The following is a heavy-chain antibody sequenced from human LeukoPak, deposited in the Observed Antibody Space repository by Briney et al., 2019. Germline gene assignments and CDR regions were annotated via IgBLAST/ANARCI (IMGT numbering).Heavy chain of an antibody. CDR3: ARSFSSGWYDHYYYYMDV. Sequence: SETLSLTCTVSGGSISSYYWSWIRQPAGKGLEWIGRIYTSGSTNYNPSLKSRVTMSVDTSKNQFSLKLSSVTAADTAVYYCARSFSSGWYDHYYYYMDVWGKGTTVIVSS. J-gene: IGHJ6*03. CDR1: GGSISSYY. V-gene: IGHV4-4*07. CDR2: IYTSGST. D-gene: IGHD6-19*01.